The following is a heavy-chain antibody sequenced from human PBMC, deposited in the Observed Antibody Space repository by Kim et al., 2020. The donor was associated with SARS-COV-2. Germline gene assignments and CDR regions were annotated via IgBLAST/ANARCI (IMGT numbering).Heavy chain of an antibody. CDR2: INPNSGGT. Sequence: ASVKVSCKASGYTFTGYYMHWVRQAPGQGLEWMGWINPNSGGTNYAQKFQGWVTMTRDTSISTAYMELSRLRSDDTAVYYCARLIAVAGTWYFDYWGQGTLVTVSS. CDR3: ARLIAVAGTWYFDY. V-gene: IGHV1-2*04. CDR1: GYTFTGYY. J-gene: IGHJ4*02. D-gene: IGHD6-19*01.